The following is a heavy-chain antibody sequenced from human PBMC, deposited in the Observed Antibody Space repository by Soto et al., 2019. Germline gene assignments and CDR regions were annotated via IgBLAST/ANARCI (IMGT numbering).Heavy chain of an antibody. D-gene: IGHD5-18*01. CDR2: IWYDGSNK. J-gene: IGHJ4*02. Sequence: QVQLVESGGGVVQPGRSLRLSCAASVFTFSSYGMHWVRQAPGKGLEWAAVIWYDGSNKYYADSVKGRFTISRDNSKKTLYLQMNSLIAEDTAVYYCARAPGYGMYYFDYWGQGTLVTVSS. CDR3: ARAPGYGMYYFDY. CDR1: VFTFSSYG. V-gene: IGHV3-33*01.